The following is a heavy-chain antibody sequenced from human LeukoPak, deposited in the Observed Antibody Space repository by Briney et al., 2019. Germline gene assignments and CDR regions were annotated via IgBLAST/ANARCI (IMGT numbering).Heavy chain of an antibody. Sequence: GGSLRLSCAASGFTFSSYAMSWVRQAPGKGLEWVSAISGSGGSTYYADSVKGRFTISRDNSKNTLYLQMNSLRAEDTAVYYCASHIVVVTATRHNWFDPWGQGTLVTVSS. CDR1: GFTFSSYA. V-gene: IGHV3-23*01. D-gene: IGHD2-21*02. CDR2: ISGSGGST. J-gene: IGHJ5*02. CDR3: ASHIVVVTATRHNWFDP.